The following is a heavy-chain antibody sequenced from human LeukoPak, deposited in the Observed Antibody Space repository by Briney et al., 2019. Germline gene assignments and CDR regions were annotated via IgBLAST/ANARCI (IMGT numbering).Heavy chain of an antibody. J-gene: IGHJ4*02. CDR2: IYHSGST. CDR1: GGSISSYY. Sequence: SETLSLTCTVSGGSISSYYWSWIRQPPGKGLEWIGYIYHSGSTYYNPSLKSRVTISVDRSKNQFSLKLSSVTAADTAVYYCARAERAWDYWGQGTLVTVSS. V-gene: IGHV4-59*12. CDR3: ARAERAWDY.